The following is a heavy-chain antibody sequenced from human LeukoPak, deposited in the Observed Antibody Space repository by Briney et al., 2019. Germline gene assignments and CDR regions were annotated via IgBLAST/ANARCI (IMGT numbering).Heavy chain of an antibody. CDR1: GFTFSSDG. J-gene: IGHJ4*02. CDR2: IRSNGSNK. CDR3: VKDPYRRGY. V-gene: IGHV3-30*02. Sequence: PGRSLRLSPAASGFTFSSDGMHSVRQAPGKGLECMVCIRSNGSNKYYAVSVKGRLPISRDNSKYTLYLQMNSLRAEDTAVYYRVKDPYRRGYWGQGTLVTVSS. D-gene: IGHD1-14*01.